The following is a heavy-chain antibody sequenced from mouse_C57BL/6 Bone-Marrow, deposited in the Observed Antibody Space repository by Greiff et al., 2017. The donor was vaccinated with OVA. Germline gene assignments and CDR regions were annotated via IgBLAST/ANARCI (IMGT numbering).Heavy chain of an antibody. D-gene: IGHD4-1*01. V-gene: IGHV1-50*01. CDR1: GYTFTSHW. CDR2: IDPSDSYT. J-gene: IGHJ3*01. Sequence: QVQLQQPGAELVKPGASVKLSCKASGYTFTSHWMQWVKQRPGQGLEWIGEIDPSDSYTNYNQKFKGKATLTVDPSSSTAYMQLSSLTSEDSAVYYCARPNWDPSWFAYWGQGTLVTVSA. CDR3: ARPNWDPSWFAY.